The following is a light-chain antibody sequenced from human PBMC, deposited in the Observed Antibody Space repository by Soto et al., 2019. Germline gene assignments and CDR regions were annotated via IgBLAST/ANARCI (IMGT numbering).Light chain of an antibody. V-gene: IGKV3D-15*01. Sequence: EIVMTQSPATLSVSPGERATLSCRASQSVSINLAWYQQKPGQAPRLLIYDASTRATGVPARFSGSGSGTEFTLAISSLQSEDFAVYYCQQYNNWPPITFGQGTRWRL. CDR2: DAS. J-gene: IGKJ5*01. CDR1: QSVSIN. CDR3: QQYNNWPPIT.